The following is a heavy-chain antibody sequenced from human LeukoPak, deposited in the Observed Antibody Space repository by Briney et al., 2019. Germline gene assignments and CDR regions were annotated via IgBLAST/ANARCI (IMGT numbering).Heavy chain of an antibody. J-gene: IGHJ1*01. Sequence: GGSLRLSCAASGFTFSSYGMHWVRQAPGKGLEWVAFIRYDGGNKYYADSVKGRFTISRDNSKNTLYLQMNSLRAEDTAVYYCAKDHSGSYDYFQHWGQGTLVTVSS. V-gene: IGHV3-30*02. CDR1: GFTFSSYG. D-gene: IGHD1-26*01. CDR3: AKDHSGSYDYFQH. CDR2: IRYDGGNK.